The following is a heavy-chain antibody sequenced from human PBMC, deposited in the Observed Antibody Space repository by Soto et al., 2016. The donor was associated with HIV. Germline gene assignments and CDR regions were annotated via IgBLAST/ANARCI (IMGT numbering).Heavy chain of an antibody. D-gene: IGHD6-19*01. CDR3: AKDLGYSSGEGAFDI. CDR2: ISWNSGSI. Sequence: EVQLVESGGGLVQPGRSLRLSCAASGFTFDDYAMHWVRQAPGKGLEWVSGISWNSGSIGYADSVKGRFTISRDNAKNSLYLQMNSLRAEDMALYYCAKDLGYSSGEGAFDIWGQGTMVTVSS. J-gene: IGHJ3*02. V-gene: IGHV3-9*03. CDR1: GFTFDDYA.